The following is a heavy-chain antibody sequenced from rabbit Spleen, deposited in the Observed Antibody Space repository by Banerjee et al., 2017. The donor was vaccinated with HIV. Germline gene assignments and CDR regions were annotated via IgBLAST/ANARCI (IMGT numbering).Heavy chain of an antibody. J-gene: IGHJ4*01. CDR1: GVSFSADSFSGDSY. CDR2: IDPVFGIT. D-gene: IGHD8-1*01. Sequence: QEQLEESGGDLVKPGASLTLTCIASGVSFSADSFSGDSYMCWVRQAPGKGLEWIGYIDPVFGITYYANWVNGRFSISRENAQNTVSLQMTSLTAADTATYFCARDGAGGSYFALWGPGTLVTVS. V-gene: IGHV1S43*01. CDR3: ARDGAGGSYFAL.